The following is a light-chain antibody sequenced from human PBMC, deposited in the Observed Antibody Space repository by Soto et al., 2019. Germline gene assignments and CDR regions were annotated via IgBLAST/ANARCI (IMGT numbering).Light chain of an antibody. CDR3: QQYNNWPWT. J-gene: IGKJ1*01. V-gene: IGKV3-15*01. CDR2: GAS. CDR1: QSVSGN. Sequence: EKVLTQSPATLSVSPGERATLSCRASQSVSGNLAWYQHKPGQAPRIVIVGASIRATGSPARFSVSGSVTEFTLTISGLQSEDFAVDYCQQYNNWPWTFGEGTKVDIK.